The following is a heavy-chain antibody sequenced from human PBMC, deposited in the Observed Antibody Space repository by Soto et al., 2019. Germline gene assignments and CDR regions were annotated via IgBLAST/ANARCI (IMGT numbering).Heavy chain of an antibody. CDR1: GGSISRYY. Sequence: PSETLSLTCAVSGGSISRYYWSWIRQPPGKGLEWIGYMYNTGSTVYNPSFKSRVTISVDTSKNQFSLKLNSVTAADTAVYYCARHRDYGGNSVLYYYGMDVCGQGTTVTVSS. J-gene: IGHJ6*02. V-gene: IGHV4-59*01. CDR2: MYNTGST. D-gene: IGHD4-17*01. CDR3: ARHRDYGGNSVLYYYGMDV.